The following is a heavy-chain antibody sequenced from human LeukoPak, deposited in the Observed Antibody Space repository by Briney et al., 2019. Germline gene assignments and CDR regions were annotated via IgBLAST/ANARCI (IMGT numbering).Heavy chain of an antibody. CDR1: GFTFSSYA. CDR2: IYSGGST. CDR3: ARERGGSDY. V-gene: IGHV3-66*01. Sequence: PGGSLRLSCAASGFTFSSYAMSWVRQAPGKGLEWVSVIYSGGSTYYADSVKGRFTISRDNSKNTLYLQMNSLRAEDTAVYYCARERGGSDYWGQGTLVTVSS. J-gene: IGHJ4*02. D-gene: IGHD1-26*01.